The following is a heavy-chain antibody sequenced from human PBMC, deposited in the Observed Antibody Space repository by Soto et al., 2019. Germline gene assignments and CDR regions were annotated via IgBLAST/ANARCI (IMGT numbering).Heavy chain of an antibody. CDR2: ISGSGGST. Sequence: EVQLLESGGGLVQPGGSLRLSCAASGFTFSSYAMSWVRQAPGKGLEWVSAISGSGGSTYYADSVKGRFTISRDNSKNTLYLQMHSLRAEDTAVYYCAKDRGIYSSSWYFDSWGKATLVTVSS. CDR1: GFTFSSYA. CDR3: AKDRGIYSSSWYFDS. D-gene: IGHD6-13*01. V-gene: IGHV3-23*01. J-gene: IGHJ4*02.